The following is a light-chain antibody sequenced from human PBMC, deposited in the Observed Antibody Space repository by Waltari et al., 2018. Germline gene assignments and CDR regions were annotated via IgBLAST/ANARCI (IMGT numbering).Light chain of an antibody. CDR2: DVS. Sequence: DIQMTQSPSSLSASVGDRVTITCQASQDISTYLNWYQQKPGKAPKLLIYDVSNLEKGVPSRFSGGGSETDFSFNISSLQSEDIATYYCQQYEDVPYTFGQGTKLMIK. V-gene: IGKV1-33*01. CDR1: QDISTY. J-gene: IGKJ2*01. CDR3: QQYEDVPYT.